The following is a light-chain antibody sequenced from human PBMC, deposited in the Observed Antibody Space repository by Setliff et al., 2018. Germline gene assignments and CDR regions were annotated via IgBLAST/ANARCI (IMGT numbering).Light chain of an antibody. J-gene: IGLJ1*01. Sequence: QSALTQPASVSGSPGQSITISCSGTSSDVGSYDLVSWYQQHPGKAPKLIIYGVSDRPSGVSSRFSGSKSGNTAYLTISGLQTEDEAEYYCNAYTNSNTYVFGTGTKVTVL. CDR3: NAYTNSNTYV. V-gene: IGLV2-14*03. CDR2: GVS. CDR1: SSDVGSYDL.